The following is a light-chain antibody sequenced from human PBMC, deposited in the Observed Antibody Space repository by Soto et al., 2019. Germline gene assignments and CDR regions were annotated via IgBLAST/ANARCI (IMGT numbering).Light chain of an antibody. CDR1: SSDVGGYNY. CDR2: DVS. J-gene: IGLJ2*01. CDR3: CSYAGSYPVV. V-gene: IGLV2-11*01. Sequence: QSALTQPRSVSGSPGQSVTISCTGTSSDVGGYNYVSWYQQRPGKAPKLMIYDVSKRPSGVPDRFSGSKSGNTASLTISGLQAEDDADYYCCSYAGSYPVVFGGGTKLTVL.